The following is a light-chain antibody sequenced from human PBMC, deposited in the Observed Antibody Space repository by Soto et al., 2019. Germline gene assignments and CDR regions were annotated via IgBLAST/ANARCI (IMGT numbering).Light chain of an antibody. Sequence: QSVLTQPPSVSGALGQRVTISCTGSGLNVGAYYDVHWYQQLPGTAPKVVIFGNNIRPSGVPDRFSGSKSGTSASLAITGLQAEDEAEYYCQSFADGVSGHVFGPGTQLTVL. V-gene: IGLV1-40*01. J-gene: IGLJ1*01. CDR1: GLNVGAYYD. CDR2: GNN. CDR3: QSFADGVSGHV.